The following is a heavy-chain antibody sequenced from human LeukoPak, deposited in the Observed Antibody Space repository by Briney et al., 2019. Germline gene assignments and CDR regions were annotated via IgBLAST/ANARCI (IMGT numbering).Heavy chain of an antibody. CDR3: ARVTRPGYDYDVDY. CDR2: IDWDDDK. J-gene: IGHJ4*02. V-gene: IGHV2-70*11. Sequence: ASGPALVKPTQTLTLTCTFSGFSLSTSGMCVSWIRQPPGKALEWLARIDWDDDKYYSTSLKTRLTISKDTSKNQVVLIMTNMDPVDTATYYCARVTRPGYDYDVDYRGQGTPVTVSS. D-gene: IGHD3-22*01. CDR1: GFSLSTSGMC.